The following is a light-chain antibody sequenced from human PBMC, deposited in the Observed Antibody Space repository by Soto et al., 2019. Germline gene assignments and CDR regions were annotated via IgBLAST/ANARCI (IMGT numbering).Light chain of an antibody. Sequence: EIVLTQSPATLSLSPGERATLSCRASQSVSSYLAWYQQKPGQAPRLLIYDASNMATGITATFSVSGSGTDFNLANSALEPEDFAVYYCQQHSNCTATFGQGTKVEIK. CDR2: DAS. CDR3: QQHSNCTAT. CDR1: QSVSSY. V-gene: IGKV3-11*01. J-gene: IGKJ1*01.